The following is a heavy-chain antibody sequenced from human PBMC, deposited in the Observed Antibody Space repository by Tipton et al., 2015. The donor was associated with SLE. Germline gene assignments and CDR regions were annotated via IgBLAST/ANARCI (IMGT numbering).Heavy chain of an antibody. CDR1: GDSVSTNSAA. CDR3: ARVWGTGSRGVDY. Sequence: GLVNPSQTLSLTCAISGDSVSTNSAAWTWIRQSPSRGLEWLGRTYYRSKWYSDYAVTVKGRITINQDTCKNQFSLQLNSVTTEDTAVYYCARVWGTGSRGVDYCGQCTLVTVSS. V-gene: IGHV6-1*01. J-gene: IGHJ4*02. CDR2: TYYRSKWYS. D-gene: IGHD2-2*01.